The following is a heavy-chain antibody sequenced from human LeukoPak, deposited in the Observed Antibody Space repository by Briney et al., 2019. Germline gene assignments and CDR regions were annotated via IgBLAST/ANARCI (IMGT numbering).Heavy chain of an antibody. CDR3: ARHLDSPPDY. CDR1: GGSFSGYY. Sequence: SETLSLTCAVYGGSFSGYYWSWIRQPPGKGLEWIGSIYYSGSTYYNPSLKSRVTISVDTSKNQFSLKLSSVTAADTAVYYCARHLDSPPDYWGQGTLVTVSS. J-gene: IGHJ4*02. D-gene: IGHD3-22*01. CDR2: IYYSGST. V-gene: IGHV4-34*01.